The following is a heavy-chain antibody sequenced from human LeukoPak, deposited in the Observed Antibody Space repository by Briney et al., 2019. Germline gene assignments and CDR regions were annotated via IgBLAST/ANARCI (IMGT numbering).Heavy chain of an antibody. D-gene: IGHD6-13*01. CDR1: GFTFSSYS. CDR2: ISSSSSYI. CDR3: ARAPRQLVPGGDFQH. Sequence: GGSLRLSCAASGFTFSSYSMNWVRQAPGKGLEWVSSISSSSSYIYYADSVKGRFTISRDNAKNSLYLQMNSLRSEDTAVYYCARAPRQLVPGGDFQHWGQGTLVTVSS. J-gene: IGHJ1*01. V-gene: IGHV3-21*01.